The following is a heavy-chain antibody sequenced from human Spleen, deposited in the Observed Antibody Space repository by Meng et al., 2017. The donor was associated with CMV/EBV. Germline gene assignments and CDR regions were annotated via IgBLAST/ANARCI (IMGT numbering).Heavy chain of an antibody. CDR1: VGSISSGDYS. V-gene: IGHV4-30-4*08. J-gene: IGHJ4*02. Sequence: QDSGPGLVKPSQTLSLTGTVSVGSISSGDYSWSWIRQPPGKGLEWIGYIYYSGSTYYNPSLKSRVTISVDTSKNQFSLKLSSVTAADTAVYYCARVRGGIVVVPAASVFDYWGQGTLVTVSS. CDR3: ARVRGGIVVVPAASVFDY. CDR2: IYYSGST. D-gene: IGHD2-2*01.